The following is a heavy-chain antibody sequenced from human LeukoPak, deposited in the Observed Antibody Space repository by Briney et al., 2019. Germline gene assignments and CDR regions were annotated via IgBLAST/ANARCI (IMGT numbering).Heavy chain of an antibody. Sequence: GGSLRLSCVASGFAVGSNYMSWVRQAPGKGLEWVSLIYSGGAIRYADSVKGRFTISRDSSKNTLFLQMNDLAVEDTARYYCARRPGNWGQGILVTVSS. V-gene: IGHV3-53*01. CDR2: IYSGGAI. CDR3: ARRPGN. J-gene: IGHJ4*02. CDR1: GFAVGSNY. D-gene: IGHD1-14*01.